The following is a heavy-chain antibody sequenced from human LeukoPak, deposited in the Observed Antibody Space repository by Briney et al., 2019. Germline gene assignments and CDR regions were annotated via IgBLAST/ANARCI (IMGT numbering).Heavy chain of an antibody. CDR2: FDPEDGET. CDR1: GYTLTELS. D-gene: IGHD6-13*01. V-gene: IGHV1-24*01. CDR3: AIHSRRQLLPDYYYGMDV. Sequence: ASVKVSCRVSGYTLTELSMHWVRQAPGKGLEWMGGFDPEDGETIYAQKFQGRVTMTEDTSTDTAYMELSSLRSEDTAVYYCAIHSRRQLLPDYYYGMDVWGQGTTVTVSS. J-gene: IGHJ6*02.